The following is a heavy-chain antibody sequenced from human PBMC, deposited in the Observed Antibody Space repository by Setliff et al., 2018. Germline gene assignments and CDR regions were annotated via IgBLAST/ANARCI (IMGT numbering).Heavy chain of an antibody. Sequence: GGSLRLSCAASGFTFSYYAMHWVRQAPDKGLEWVAVMSFDGKNNYYADSVKGRFTISRDNSKNTVYVQMGSLRPEDTAVYYCARGGRYSSSSLDYWGQGTLVTVSS. CDR2: MSFDGKNN. J-gene: IGHJ4*02. D-gene: IGHD6-6*01. CDR1: GFTFSYYA. CDR3: ARGGRYSSSSLDY. V-gene: IGHV3-30*14.